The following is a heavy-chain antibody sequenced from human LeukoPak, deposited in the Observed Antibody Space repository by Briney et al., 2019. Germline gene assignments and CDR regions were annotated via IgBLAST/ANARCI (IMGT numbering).Heavy chain of an antibody. CDR3: AKDPGGSGWSKVFSFDY. J-gene: IGHJ4*02. CDR1: GFTFRRYT. V-gene: IGHV3-48*01. CDR2: IGSDNTTI. Sequence: GGSLRLSCAASGFTFRRYTLNWVRQAPGKGLEWISYIGSDNTTIDYADSVKGRFTISRDNSKNTLYLQMNSLRAEDTAVYYCAKDPGGSGWSKVFSFDYWGQGTLVTVSS. D-gene: IGHD6-19*01.